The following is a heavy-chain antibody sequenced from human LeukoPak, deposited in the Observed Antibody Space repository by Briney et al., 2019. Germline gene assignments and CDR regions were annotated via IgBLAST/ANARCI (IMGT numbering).Heavy chain of an antibody. Sequence: GGSLRLSCAASGFTFDDYGMSWVRQAPGKGLEWVSGINWNGGSTGYADSVKGRFTISRDNAKNSLYLQMNSLRAADTALYYCARGGITGTTWGPYYYYYMDVWGKGTTVTVSS. CDR1: GFTFDDYG. V-gene: IGHV3-20*04. D-gene: IGHD1-7*01. J-gene: IGHJ6*03. CDR3: ARGGITGTTWGPYYYYYMDV. CDR2: INWNGGST.